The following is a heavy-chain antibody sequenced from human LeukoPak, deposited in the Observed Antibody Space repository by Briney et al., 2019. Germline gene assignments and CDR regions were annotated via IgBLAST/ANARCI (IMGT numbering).Heavy chain of an antibody. CDR1: AYTFTSYG. CDR2: ISAYNGNT. CDR3: ARDKPLHSSGWYGPFDI. V-gene: IGHV1-18*01. Sequence: AAVKVSRKASAYTFTSYGISWVRQAPAQGLEWMGWISAYNGNTNYAQKLQGRVTMTTDTSTSTAYMELRSLRSDDTAVYYCARDKPLHSSGWYGPFDIWGQGTMVTVSS. D-gene: IGHD6-19*01. J-gene: IGHJ3*02.